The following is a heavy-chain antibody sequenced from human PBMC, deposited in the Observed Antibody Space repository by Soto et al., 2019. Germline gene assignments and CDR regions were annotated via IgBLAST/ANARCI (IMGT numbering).Heavy chain of an antibody. CDR3: ARVPSSGVVITDYYYYGMDV. CDR1: GGTFSSYA. V-gene: IGHV1-69*06. D-gene: IGHD3-3*01. J-gene: IGHJ6*02. Sequence: SVKVSCKASGGTFSSYAISWVRQAPGQGLEWMGGIIPIFGTANYAQKFQGRVTITADKSTSTAYMELSSLRSEDTAVYYCARVPSSGVVITDYYYYGMDVWGQGTTVTVSS. CDR2: IIPIFGTA.